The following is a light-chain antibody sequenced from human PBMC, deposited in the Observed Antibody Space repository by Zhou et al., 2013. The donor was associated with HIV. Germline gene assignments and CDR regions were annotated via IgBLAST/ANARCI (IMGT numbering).Light chain of an antibody. CDR3: QQANSFLSIT. J-gene: IGKJ5*01. V-gene: IGKV1-17*01. CDR2: AAS. CDR1: QAIGDD. Sequence: DIQLTQSPSSLSASVGDRITITCRASQAIGDDLAWYQQKAGQTPERLIYAASTLQGGVPSRFTGSGSGTEFTLTITSLQPEDSATYYCQQANSFLSITFGQGTRVEIK.